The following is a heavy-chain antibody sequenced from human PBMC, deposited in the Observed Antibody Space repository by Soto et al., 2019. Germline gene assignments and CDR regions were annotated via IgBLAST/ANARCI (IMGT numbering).Heavy chain of an antibody. CDR1: GGSLSSGPYS. J-gene: IGHJ6*02. V-gene: IGHV4-39*01. CDR2: FYYSGST. Sequence: SETLSLTCSVSGGSLSSGPYSWGWIRQPPGQGLEWIGTFYYSGSTHYNPSLASRVTISVDTSKNQFSLKVTSVTAADTAMYYCARLGGYCSSTSCYGYYGMDVWGQWRTVT. D-gene: IGHD2-2*01. CDR3: ARLGGYCSSTSCYGYYGMDV.